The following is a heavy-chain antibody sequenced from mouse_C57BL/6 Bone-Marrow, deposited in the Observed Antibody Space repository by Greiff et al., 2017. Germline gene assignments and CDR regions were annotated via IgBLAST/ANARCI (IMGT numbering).Heavy chain of an antibody. Sequence: VQLQQPGAELMKPGASVKLSCKATGNTFTGYWIEWVKQRPGHGLEWIGEILPGSGSTNYNEKFKGKATLTADTSSNTAYMQLSSLTSEDSAIYYYASRGHIYYDYGYWYFGVWGTTATVTV. CDR2: ILPGSGST. J-gene: IGHJ1*03. CDR3: ASRGHIYYDYGYWYFGV. V-gene: IGHV1-9*01. CDR1: GNTFTGYW. D-gene: IGHD2-4*01.